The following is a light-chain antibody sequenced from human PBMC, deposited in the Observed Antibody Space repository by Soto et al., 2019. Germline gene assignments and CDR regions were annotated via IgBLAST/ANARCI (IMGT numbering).Light chain of an antibody. J-gene: IGKJ5*01. V-gene: IGKV3-20*01. CDR1: EIINSGY. CDR3: QQYGSSPP. Sequence: EIVLTQSPATLSLSAGEGASLFCRASEIINSGYLAWYQQKPGRAPRLLIYGASKRATGIPDRFSGSESGTDFTLTINSLEPEDSAVYYCQQYGSSPPFGQGTRLEIK. CDR2: GAS.